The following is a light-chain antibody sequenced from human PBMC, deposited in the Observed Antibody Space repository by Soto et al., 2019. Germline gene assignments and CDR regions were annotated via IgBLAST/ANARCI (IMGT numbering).Light chain of an antibody. CDR3: QQYGSSPPIT. CDR2: GAS. Sequence: EIVMTQSPATLSLSPGERATLSCRASQSVSSNLAWYQQKPGQAPRLLIYGASSRATGIPDRFSGSGSGTDFTLTIRRLEPEDFAVYYCQQYGSSPPITFGQGTRLEIK. J-gene: IGKJ5*01. V-gene: IGKV3-20*01. CDR1: QSVSSN.